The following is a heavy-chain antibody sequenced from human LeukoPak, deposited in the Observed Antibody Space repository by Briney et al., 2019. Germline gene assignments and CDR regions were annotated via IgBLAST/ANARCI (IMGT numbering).Heavy chain of an antibody. CDR2: ISGSGGST. Sequence: GGSLRLSCAASGITLSNYGMSWVRQAPGKGLEWDAGISGSGGSTNYTDSVKGRFTISRDNPKNTLYLQMNSLRAEDTAVYFCAKRGVVIRVILVGFHKEAYYFDSWGQGALVTVSS. J-gene: IGHJ4*02. CDR1: GITLSNYG. V-gene: IGHV3-23*01. D-gene: IGHD3-22*01. CDR3: AKRGVVIRVILVGFHKEAYYFDS.